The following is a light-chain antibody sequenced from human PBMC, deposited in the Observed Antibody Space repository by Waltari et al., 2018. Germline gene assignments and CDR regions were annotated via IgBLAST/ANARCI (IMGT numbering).Light chain of an antibody. CDR3: LQYNDWPPLT. Sequence: EVVMTQSPATLSVSPGDTATLSCRASQSVDSNLAWYQQKPGQAPKFLIFSASTRATGIPARFSGGWFGTEFTLTINSLQSEDFAVYYCLQYNDWPPLTFGGGTKVEMK. V-gene: IGKV3-15*01. CDR2: SAS. J-gene: IGKJ4*01. CDR1: QSVDSN.